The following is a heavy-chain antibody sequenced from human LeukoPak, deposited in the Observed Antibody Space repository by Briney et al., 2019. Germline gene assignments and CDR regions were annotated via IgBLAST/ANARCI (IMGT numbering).Heavy chain of an antibody. CDR1: GGSMNNHY. Sequence: SETLSLTCTVSGGSMNNHYWNWIRQTPEKGLEWIGYIYSSGIANYNPSLKSRVTISIDTSKNEFSLKLTSVTAADTAVYYCARSSLDSRYYFGMDVWGQGTTVTVSS. J-gene: IGHJ6*02. D-gene: IGHD2-15*01. CDR3: ARSSLDSRYYFGMDV. CDR2: IYSSGIA. V-gene: IGHV4-59*11.